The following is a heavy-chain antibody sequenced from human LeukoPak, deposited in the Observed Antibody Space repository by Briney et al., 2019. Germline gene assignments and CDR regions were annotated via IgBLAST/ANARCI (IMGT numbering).Heavy chain of an antibody. J-gene: IGHJ6*03. CDR1: GGTFSRYA. CDR3: ATSGGDYYYYSLDV. CDR2: IIPVLGTT. D-gene: IGHD3-10*01. Sequence: GSSVKVSCKASGGTFSRYAISWVRQAPGQGLEWMGGIIPVLGTTNYAQTFQNKVTITADESTSTTYMELSSLTSGDTAVYYCATSGGDYYYYSLDVWGKGTPVTISS. V-gene: IGHV1-69*01.